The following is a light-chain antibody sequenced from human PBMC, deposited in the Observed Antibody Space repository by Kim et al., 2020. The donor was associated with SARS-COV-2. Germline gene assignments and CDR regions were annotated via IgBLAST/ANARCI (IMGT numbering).Light chain of an antibody. CDR3: QHRRNWPLT. CDR1: QYVSSS. CDR2: EAS. V-gene: IGKV3-11*01. J-gene: IGKJ4*01. Sequence: LSPGESATLSCRASQYVSSSIAWYQQKPGQAPRLLVYEASNRATGIPARFSGIGSGTDFTLTISSLEPEDFAVYYCQHRRNWPLTFGGGTKVDIK.